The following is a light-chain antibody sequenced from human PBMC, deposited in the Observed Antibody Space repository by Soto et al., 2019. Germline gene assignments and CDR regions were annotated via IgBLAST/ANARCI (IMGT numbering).Light chain of an antibody. CDR2: SAS. CDR3: QQYDNWRLT. V-gene: IGKV3-15*01. Sequence: EVVMTQSPATLSVSPGERATLSCRASQSVSSNLAWYQQKPGQPPRLLIYSASTRATGVPGRFSGSGSGTEFTLTISSPQSEDFAVYFCQQYDNWRLTFGGGTKVEIK. CDR1: QSVSSN. J-gene: IGKJ4*01.